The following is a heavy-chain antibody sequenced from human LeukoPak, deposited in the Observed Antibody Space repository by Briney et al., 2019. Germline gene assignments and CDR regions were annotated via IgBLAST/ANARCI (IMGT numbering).Heavy chain of an antibody. V-gene: IGHV4-30-2*01. CDR2: IYHSGST. CDR3: ARGILGYGDYYYGMDV. Sequence: PSQTLSLTCAVSGGSISSGGYSWSWIRQPPGKGLERIGCIYHSGSTYYNPSLKSRVTISVDRSKNQFSLKLSSVTAADTAVYYCARGILGYGDYYYGMDVWGQGTTVTVSS. D-gene: IGHD2-15*01. CDR1: GGSISSGGYS. J-gene: IGHJ6*02.